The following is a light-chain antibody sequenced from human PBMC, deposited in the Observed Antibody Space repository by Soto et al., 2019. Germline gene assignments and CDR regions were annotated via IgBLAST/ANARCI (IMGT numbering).Light chain of an antibody. V-gene: IGKV1-5*01. J-gene: IGKJ2*01. CDR3: QQYNTYSPDT. CDR1: QNLNNW. CDR2: DAS. Sequence: DLPMTQSPSTLSASVGDRVTITCRASQNLNNWLAWYQQKPGKAPSLLIYDASSLESGVPLRFSGSGSGTEFTLTISSLQPDDFATYYCQQYNTYSPDTFGQGTKLEIK.